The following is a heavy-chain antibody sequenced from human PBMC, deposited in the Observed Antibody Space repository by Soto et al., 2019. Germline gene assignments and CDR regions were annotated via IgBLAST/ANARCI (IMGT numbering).Heavy chain of an antibody. V-gene: IGHV4-30-2*01. CDR3: CWCRRYCRGGSCYYYGMDV. CDR1: SGSISSGGYS. Sequence: SETLSLTCADFSGSISSGGYSWRWIRQPPGKGLEWLGYIYHSGSTYYNPSLQSRATISVDRSKNQFSLKLSSVTAADTAVYYCCWCRRYCRGGSCYYYGMDVWRQGTTVTVPS. CDR2: IYHSGST. D-gene: IGHD2-15*01. J-gene: IGHJ6*02.